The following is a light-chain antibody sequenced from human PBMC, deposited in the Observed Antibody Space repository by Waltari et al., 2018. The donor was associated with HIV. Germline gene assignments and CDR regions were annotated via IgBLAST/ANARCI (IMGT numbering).Light chain of an antibody. V-gene: IGLV2-14*01. CDR2: EVT. J-gene: IGLJ3*02. Sequence: QSVLTQPASVSGSPGQSITISCTGTNSDVGAYDYVSWYQQYPGKAPQLLIYEVTRRAPGISYRFSGSKSGNTASMTISGLQPEDEAHYYCSSYAATTTILFGGGTRLTVL. CDR1: NSDVGAYDY. CDR3: SSYAATTTIL.